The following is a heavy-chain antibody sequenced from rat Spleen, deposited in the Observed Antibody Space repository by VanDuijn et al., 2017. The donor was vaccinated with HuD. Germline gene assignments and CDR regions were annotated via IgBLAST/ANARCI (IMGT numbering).Heavy chain of an antibody. CDR3: ARPNYGYPFAY. CDR2: ISYDGRGT. D-gene: IGHD1-11*01. V-gene: IGHV5-7*01. CDR1: GFTFSDYN. Sequence: EVQLVDSGGGLVEPGRSLKLSCAASGFTFSDYNMAWVRQAPKKGLEWVATISYDGRGTYYRDSVKGRFTISRDNAKSTLYLQMDSLRSEDTATYYCARPNYGYPFAYWGQGTLVTVSS. J-gene: IGHJ3*01.